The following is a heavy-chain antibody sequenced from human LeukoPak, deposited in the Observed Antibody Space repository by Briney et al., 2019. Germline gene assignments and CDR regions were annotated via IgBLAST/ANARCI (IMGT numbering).Heavy chain of an antibody. Sequence: PGGSLRLSCAASGFTFSSYSMNWVRQAPGKGLEWVSSISSSSSYIYYADSVKGRFTISRDNAKNSLYLQVNSLRAEDTAVYYCARDLVVPAAAHYYYYYYMDVWGKGTTVTVSS. CDR2: ISSSSSYI. CDR3: ARDLVVPAAAHYYYYYYMDV. CDR1: GFTFSSYS. J-gene: IGHJ6*03. V-gene: IGHV3-21*01. D-gene: IGHD2-2*01.